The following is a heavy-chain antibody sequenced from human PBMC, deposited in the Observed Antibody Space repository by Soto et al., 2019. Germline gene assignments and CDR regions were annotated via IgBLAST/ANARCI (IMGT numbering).Heavy chain of an antibody. V-gene: IGHV4-61*08. CDR3: ARGQGRYYGSGSYYIDY. CDR2: IYYSGST. D-gene: IGHD3-10*01. J-gene: IGHJ4*02. CDR1: GGSISSGDYY. Sequence: SETLSLTCTVSGGSISSGDYYWSWIRQPPGKGLEWIGYIYYSGSTNYNPSLKSRVTISVDTSKNQFSLKLSSVTAADTAVYYCARGQGRYYGSGSYYIDYWGQGTLVTVSS.